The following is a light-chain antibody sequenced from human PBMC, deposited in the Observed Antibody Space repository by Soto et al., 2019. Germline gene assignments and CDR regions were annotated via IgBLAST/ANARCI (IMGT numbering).Light chain of an antibody. CDR3: QQYNNWPPLT. CDR2: DSS. Sequence: EIVLTQSPGTLSLSPGERATLSCRASQSVSSSYLGWYQQKPGQAPRLLIYDSSTRATGFPDRFSGSGSGTDFTLTIIRLEPEDFGVCYCQQYNNWPPLTFGPGTKVDIK. CDR1: QSVSSSY. J-gene: IGKJ3*01. V-gene: IGKV3-20*01.